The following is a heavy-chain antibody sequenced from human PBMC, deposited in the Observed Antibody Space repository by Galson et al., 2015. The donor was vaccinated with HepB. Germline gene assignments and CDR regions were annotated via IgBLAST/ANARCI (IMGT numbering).Heavy chain of an antibody. CDR2: ISYDGSNK. J-gene: IGHJ3*02. CDR1: GFTFSSYA. Sequence: SLRLSCAASGFTFSSYAMHWVRQAPGKGLEWVAVISYDGSNKYYADSVKGRFTISRDNSKNTLYLQMNSLRAEDTAVYYCARERGYCSSTSCYSDDDAFDIWGQGTMVTVSS. CDR3: ARERGYCSSTSCYSDDDAFDI. V-gene: IGHV3-30-3*01. D-gene: IGHD2-2*01.